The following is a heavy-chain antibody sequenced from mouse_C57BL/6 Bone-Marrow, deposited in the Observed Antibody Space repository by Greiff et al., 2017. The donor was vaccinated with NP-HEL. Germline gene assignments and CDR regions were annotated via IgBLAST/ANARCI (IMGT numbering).Heavy chain of an antibody. V-gene: IGHV5-9-1*02. CDR3: TRDLYYGSSYGYYFDY. CDR1: GFTFSSYA. J-gene: IGHJ2*01. D-gene: IGHD1-1*01. Sequence: EVKVVESGEGLVKPGGPLKLSCAASGFTFSSYAMSWVRQTPEKRLEWVAYISSGGDYIYYADTVKGRFTISRDNARNTLYLQMSSLKSEDTAMYYCTRDLYYGSSYGYYFDYWGQGTTLTVSS. CDR2: ISSGGDYI.